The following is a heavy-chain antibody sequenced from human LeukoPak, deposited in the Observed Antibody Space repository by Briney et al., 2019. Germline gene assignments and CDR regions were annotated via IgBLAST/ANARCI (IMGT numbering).Heavy chain of an antibody. CDR1: GGTFSSYA. D-gene: IGHD4-11*01. CDR2: IIPIFGTA. J-gene: IGHJ5*02. CDR3: ARDRYYSNANWFDP. V-gene: IGHV1-69*13. Sequence: SVKVSCKASGGTFSSYAISWVRQAPGQGLEWMGEIIPIFGTANYAQKFQGRVTITADESTSTAYMELSSLRSEDTAVYYCARDRYYSNANWFDPWGQGTLVTVSS.